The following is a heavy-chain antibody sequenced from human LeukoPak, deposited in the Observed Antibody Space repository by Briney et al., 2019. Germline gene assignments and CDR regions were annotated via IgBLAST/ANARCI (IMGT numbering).Heavy chain of an antibody. CDR2: INHSGST. D-gene: IGHD6-13*01. CDR3: AMGPQGIAAAGIDY. J-gene: IGHJ4*02. CDR1: GGSFSGYY. Sequence: SETLSLTCAVYGGSFSGYYWSWIRQPPEKGLEWIGEINHSGSTNYNPSLKSRVTISVDTSKNQFSLKLSSVTAADTAVYYCAMGPQGIAAAGIDYWGQGTLVTVSS. V-gene: IGHV4-34*01.